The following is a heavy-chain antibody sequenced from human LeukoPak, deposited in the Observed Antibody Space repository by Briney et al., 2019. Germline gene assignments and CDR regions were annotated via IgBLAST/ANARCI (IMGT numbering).Heavy chain of an antibody. Sequence: ASVKVSCKASGYTFTGYYMHWVRQAPGQGLEWKGWINPNSGGANYAQKFQGRVTMTRDTSIGTGYMELSSLRSDDTAVYYCARSADYSNQHNDYWGQGTLVTVSS. CDR3: ARSADYSNQHNDY. CDR2: INPNSGGA. J-gene: IGHJ4*02. D-gene: IGHD4-11*01. CDR1: GYTFTGYY. V-gene: IGHV1-2*02.